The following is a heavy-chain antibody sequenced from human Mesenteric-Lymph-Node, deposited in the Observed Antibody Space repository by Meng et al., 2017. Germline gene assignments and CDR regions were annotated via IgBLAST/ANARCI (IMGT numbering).Heavy chain of an antibody. CDR2: INPNSGGA. J-gene: IGHJ4*02. V-gene: IGHV1-2*06. CDR3: VYYDSKHRSPAYDY. Sequence: GESLKISCKASGYTFTGYYMHWVRQAPGQGLEWMGRINPNSGGANYAQKFQGRVTMTRDTSISTAYMELSRLRSDDTAVYYCVYYDSKHRSPAYDYWGQGTLVTVSS. CDR1: GYTFTGYY. D-gene: IGHD3-22*01.